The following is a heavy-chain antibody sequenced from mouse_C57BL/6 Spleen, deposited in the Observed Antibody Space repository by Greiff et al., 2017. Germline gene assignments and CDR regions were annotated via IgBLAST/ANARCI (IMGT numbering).Heavy chain of an antibody. J-gene: IGHJ2*01. V-gene: IGHV1-55*01. D-gene: IGHD1-1*01. CDR1: GYTFTSYW. CDR2: IYPGSGST. Sequence: QVQLQQPGAELVKPGASVKMSCKASGYTFTSYWITWVKQRPGQGLEWIGDIYPGSGSTNYNEKFKSKATLTVGSSSSTAYMQLSSLTSEDSAVYYCARTPFITTVVEVYFDYWGQGTTLTVSS. CDR3: ARTPFITTVVEVYFDY.